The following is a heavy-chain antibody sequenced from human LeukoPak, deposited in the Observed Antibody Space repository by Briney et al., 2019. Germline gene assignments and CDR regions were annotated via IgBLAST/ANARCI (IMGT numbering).Heavy chain of an antibody. V-gene: IGHV1-2*02. CDR3: GSVRGILSYFDL. CDR1: GYTFSDYY. CDR2: INLNTGGT. J-gene: IGHJ2*01. Sequence: ASMKVSCKASGYTFSDYYIHWVRQAPGQGPEWMGWINLNTGGTNYAQKFDGRFSMTRDTSINTAFMELSGLTFDDTAVYYCGSVRGILSYFDLWGRGTLVTVSS. D-gene: IGHD3-16*01.